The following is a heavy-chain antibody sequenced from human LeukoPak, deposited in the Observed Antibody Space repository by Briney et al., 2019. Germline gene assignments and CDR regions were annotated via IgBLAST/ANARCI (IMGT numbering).Heavy chain of an antibody. CDR3: ARGAAGTGAADY. CDR2: THYSGST. CDR1: GGSISSYY. V-gene: IGHV4-59*01. Sequence: SETLPLTCTVSGGSISSYYWSWIRQPPGKGLEWIGYTHYSGSTKYNPSLKSRLTISVDSSKNQFSLRLSSVTAADTAVYFCARGAAGTGAADYWGQGTLVTVSS. D-gene: IGHD6-13*01. J-gene: IGHJ4*02.